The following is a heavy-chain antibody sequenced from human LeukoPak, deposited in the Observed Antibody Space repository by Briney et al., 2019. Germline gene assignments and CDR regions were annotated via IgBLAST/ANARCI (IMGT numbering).Heavy chain of an antibody. CDR3: ARGYSGSLFDY. CDR2: IYTSGST. J-gene: IGHJ4*02. Sequence: PSETLSLTCTVSGVSISSYYWSWLRQPAGKGLEGIGRIYTSGSTNYNPSLKSRVTMSVDTSKNQFSLKLSSVTAADTAVYYCARGYSGSLFDYWGQGTLVTVSS. D-gene: IGHD1-26*01. CDR1: GVSISSYY. V-gene: IGHV4-4*07.